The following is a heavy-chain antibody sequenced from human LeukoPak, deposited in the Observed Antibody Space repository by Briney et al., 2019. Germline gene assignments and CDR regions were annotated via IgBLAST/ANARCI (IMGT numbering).Heavy chain of an antibody. Sequence: GGSLRLSCAASGFTFSSYGMHWVRQAPGKGLEWVAVISYDGSNKYYADSVKGRFTISRDNSKNTLYLQMNSLRAEDTAVYYRAKDFHLVVPGGYWGQGTLVTVSS. J-gene: IGHJ4*02. V-gene: IGHV3-30*18. CDR2: ISYDGSNK. D-gene: IGHD3-22*01. CDR1: GFTFSSYG. CDR3: AKDFHLVVPGGY.